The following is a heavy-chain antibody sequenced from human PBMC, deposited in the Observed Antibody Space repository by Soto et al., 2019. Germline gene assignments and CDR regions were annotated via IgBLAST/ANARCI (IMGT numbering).Heavy chain of an antibody. CDR3: ARLSATVTLDY. CDR1: GGSISSYY. Sequence: SETLSLTCTVSGGSISSYYWSWIRQPPGKGLERIGYIYHSGSTNYNPSLKSRVTISVDTSKNQFSLKLSSVTAADTAVYYCARLSATVTLDYWGQGTLVTVSS. J-gene: IGHJ4*02. D-gene: IGHD4-17*01. V-gene: IGHV4-59*08. CDR2: IYHSGST.